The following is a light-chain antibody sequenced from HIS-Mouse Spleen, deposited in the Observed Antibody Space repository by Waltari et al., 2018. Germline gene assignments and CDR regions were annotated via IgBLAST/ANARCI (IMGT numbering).Light chain of an antibody. J-gene: IGKJ5*01. CDR2: GAS. V-gene: IGKV3-20*01. CDR3: QQYGSSPPIT. Sequence: EIVLTQSPGTLSLSPGERAPLPCRASQSVSSSYVAWYQQKPGQAPRLLIYGASCRATSRPERLSGGRSWTEVTLTISRMEPEDFAVYYCQQYGSSPPITFGQGTRLEIK. CDR1: QSVSSSY.